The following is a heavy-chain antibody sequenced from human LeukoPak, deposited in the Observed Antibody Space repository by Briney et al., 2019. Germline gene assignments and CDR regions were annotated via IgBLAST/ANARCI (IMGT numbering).Heavy chain of an antibody. CDR1: GGSFSGYY. D-gene: IGHD3-22*01. Sequence: SGTLSLTCAVYGGSFSGYYWSWIRQPPGKGLEWIGEINHSGSTNYNPSLKSRVTISVDTSKNQFSLKLSSVTAADTAVYYCARVYDSSGFFDYWGQGTLVTVSS. CDR3: ARVYDSSGFFDY. CDR2: INHSGST. V-gene: IGHV4-34*01. J-gene: IGHJ4*02.